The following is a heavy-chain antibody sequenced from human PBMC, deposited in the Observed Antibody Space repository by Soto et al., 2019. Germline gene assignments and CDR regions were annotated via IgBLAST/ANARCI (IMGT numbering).Heavy chain of an antibody. V-gene: IGHV1-46*01. CDR2: INPSGGST. Sequence: QVQLVQSGAEVKKPGASVKVSCKASGYTFTSYYMHWVRQAPGQGLEWMGIINPSGGSTSYAQKFQGRVTMTRDTSTSTVYMELSSLRSEDTAVYYCARDTDGSGSFLQPPERGENLYYYYGMDVWGQGTTVTVSS. CDR3: ARDTDGSGSFLQPPERGENLYYYYGMDV. CDR1: GYTFTSYY. D-gene: IGHD3-10*01. J-gene: IGHJ6*02.